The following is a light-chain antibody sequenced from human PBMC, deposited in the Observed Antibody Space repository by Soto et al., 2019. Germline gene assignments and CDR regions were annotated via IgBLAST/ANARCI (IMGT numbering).Light chain of an antibody. V-gene: IGLV1-44*01. Sequence: QSVLTQPPSASGTPGQSVTISCSGSRSNMGRNTVTWYQQLPGTAPKLLIYSNHQRPSGVPDRFSGSKSATSASLAISGLQSEDEADYYCATWDDRLRAYVIGAGTKLTVL. CDR2: SNH. J-gene: IGLJ1*01. CDR3: ATWDDRLRAYV. CDR1: RSNMGRNT.